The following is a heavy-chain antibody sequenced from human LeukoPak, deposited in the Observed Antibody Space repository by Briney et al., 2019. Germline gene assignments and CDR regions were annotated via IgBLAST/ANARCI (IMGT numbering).Heavy chain of an antibody. V-gene: IGHV4-59*01. CDR2: IYYSGST. J-gene: IGHJ6*03. CDR1: GGSISSYY. CDR3: ARGGEQWLVSNYYHYMDV. Sequence: SETLSLTCTVSGGSISSYYWSWIRQPPGKGLEWIGYIYYSGSTNYNPSLKSRVTISVDTSKNQFSLKLSSVTAADTAVYYCARGGEQWLVSNYYHYMDVWGKGTTVTISS. D-gene: IGHD6-19*01.